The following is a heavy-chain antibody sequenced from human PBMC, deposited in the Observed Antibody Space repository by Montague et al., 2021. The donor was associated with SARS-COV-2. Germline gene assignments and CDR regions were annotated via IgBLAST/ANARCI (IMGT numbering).Heavy chain of an antibody. D-gene: IGHD5-12*01. CDR3: ARIGYECDVYSYFFPH. V-gene: IGHV4-61*01. Sequence: SETLSLTCTVSGATVSSGNSYWNWIRQPPGKGLEWIGSIPYSGRTYYSPSLKSRVTISVDTSKNQLSLKVISATAADTAVYYCARIGYECDVYSYFFPHWGQGSLVTV. J-gene: IGHJ1*01. CDR2: IPYSGRT. CDR1: GATVSSGNSY.